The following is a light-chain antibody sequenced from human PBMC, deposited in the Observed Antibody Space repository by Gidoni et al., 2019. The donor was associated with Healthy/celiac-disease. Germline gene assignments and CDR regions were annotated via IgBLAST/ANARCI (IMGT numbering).Light chain of an antibody. J-gene: IGKJ2*01. CDR2: GAS. V-gene: IGKV3-20*01. CDR1: QSVSSY. CDR3: QQYGSSPYT. Sequence: EIVLTQSPGTLSLSPGERATLSCRASQSVSSYLAWYQQKPGQAPRLLIYGASSRATGIPDRFSGSGSGTDFTLTISRLEPEDFAVYYCQQYGSSPYTFXQXTKLEIK.